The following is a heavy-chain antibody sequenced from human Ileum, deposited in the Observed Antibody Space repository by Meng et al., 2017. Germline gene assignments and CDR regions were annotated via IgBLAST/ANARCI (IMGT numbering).Heavy chain of an antibody. V-gene: IGHV1-2*06. J-gene: IGHJ4*02. Sequence: QVQLLQSGDVMKKAGASVMVSCKTSGYTFTGNNIPWVRQAPGQGLEWMGRIYPHNGATNYAQTFQGRVTMTGDTSIATAYMELNRLTSDDTAVYYCARGVAENWGQGTLVTVSS. D-gene: IGHD6-19*01. CDR1: GYTFTGNN. CDR3: ARGVAEN. CDR2: IYPHNGAT.